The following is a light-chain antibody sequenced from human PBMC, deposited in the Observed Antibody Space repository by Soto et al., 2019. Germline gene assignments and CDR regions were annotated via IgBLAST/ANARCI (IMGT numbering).Light chain of an antibody. CDR1: QSVSSN. CDR3: LQYNNWPPWT. Sequence: EIGMTQSPATLSVSPGERATLSCRASQSVSSNLAWYQQKAGQAPRRLIYGASTRATGIPARFSGSGSGTEFTLTISSLQSEDFAIYYCLQYNNWPPWTFGQGTKVEIK. V-gene: IGKV3-15*01. CDR2: GAS. J-gene: IGKJ1*01.